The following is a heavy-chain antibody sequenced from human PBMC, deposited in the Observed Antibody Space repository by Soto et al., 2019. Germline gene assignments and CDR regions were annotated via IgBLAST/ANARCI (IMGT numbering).Heavy chain of an antibody. V-gene: IGHV1-2*02. CDR1: GYTFTGYD. D-gene: IGHD5-12*01. J-gene: IGHJ4*02. CDR2: INPNSGGT. Sequence: ASVKVSCKASGYTFTGYDMHWVRQAPGQGLEWMGWINPNSGGTNYAQKFQGRVTMTRDTSISTAYMELSRLRSDDTAVYYCARDGGGSGYDSFFDYWGQGTLVTVSS. CDR3: ARDGGGSGYDSFFDY.